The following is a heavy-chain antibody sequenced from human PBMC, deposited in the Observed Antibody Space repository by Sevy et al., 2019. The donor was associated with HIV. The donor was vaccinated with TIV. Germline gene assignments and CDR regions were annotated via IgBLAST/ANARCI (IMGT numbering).Heavy chain of an antibody. CDR3: ARDRGYSYGPSYYFDY. V-gene: IGHV3-21*01. CDR2: ISSSSSYI. D-gene: IGHD5-18*01. J-gene: IGHJ4*02. CDR1: GFTFSSYS. Sequence: GGSLRLSCAASGFTFSSYSMNWGRQAPGKGLEWVSSISSSSSYIYYADSVKGRFTISRDNAKNSLYLQMNSLRAEDTAVYYCARDRGYSYGPSYYFDYWGQGTLVTVSS.